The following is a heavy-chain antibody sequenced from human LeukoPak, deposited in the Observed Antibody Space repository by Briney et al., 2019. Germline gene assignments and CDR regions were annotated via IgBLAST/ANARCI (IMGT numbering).Heavy chain of an antibody. D-gene: IGHD6-19*01. V-gene: IGHV4-38-2*02. Sequence: PSETLSLTCTVSGYSISSGYYWGWIRQPPGKGLEWIGSIYHSGSTYYNPSLKSRVTISVDTSKNQFSLKLSSVTAADTAVYYCATFARVAVAGNGWFDPWGQGTLVTVSS. J-gene: IGHJ5*02. CDR3: ATFARVAVAGNGWFDP. CDR2: IYHSGST. CDR1: GYSISSGYY.